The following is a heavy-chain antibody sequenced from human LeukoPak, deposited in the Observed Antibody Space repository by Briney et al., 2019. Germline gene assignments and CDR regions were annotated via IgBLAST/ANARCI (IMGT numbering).Heavy chain of an antibody. CDR1: GFTFSSSG. Sequence: GGSLRLSCAASGFTFSSSGMHWVRQAPGTGLEWVACIRYDGSNKYYADSVKGRFSISRDNSKNTLYLQMNSVRAEDTAVYYCAKDGVGGDGYNFPNYWGQGTLVTVSS. J-gene: IGHJ4*02. CDR3: AKDGVGGDGYNFPNY. D-gene: IGHD5-24*01. V-gene: IGHV3-30*02. CDR2: IRYDGSNK.